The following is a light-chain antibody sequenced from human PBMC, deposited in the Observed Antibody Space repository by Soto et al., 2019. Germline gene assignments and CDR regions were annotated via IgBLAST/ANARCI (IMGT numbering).Light chain of an antibody. Sequence: EIVLTQSPDTLSSSPGERATLSCRASQSVSSALLAWYQQKPSQAPRLLIYRASTRATGIPDRFTGSGSGTDSTLTISRLEPEDFAVYYCQQYESSPLTFGGGTKVEIK. J-gene: IGKJ4*01. CDR2: RAS. CDR1: QSVSSAL. CDR3: QQYESSPLT. V-gene: IGKV3-20*01.